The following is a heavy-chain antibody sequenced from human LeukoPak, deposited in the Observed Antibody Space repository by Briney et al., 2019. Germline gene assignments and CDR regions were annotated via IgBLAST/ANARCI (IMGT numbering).Heavy chain of an antibody. J-gene: IGHJ4*02. V-gene: IGHV1-2*02. CDR2: INPNSGDT. CDR1: GFTFSTYG. Sequence: SCAASGFTFSTYGMHWVRQAPGQGLEWMGWINPNSGDTNYAQKFQGRVTMTRDTSIATAYMELSRLRSDDTAVYYCARDQGEMATIPDYWGQGTLVTVSS. D-gene: IGHD5-24*01. CDR3: ARDQGEMATIPDY.